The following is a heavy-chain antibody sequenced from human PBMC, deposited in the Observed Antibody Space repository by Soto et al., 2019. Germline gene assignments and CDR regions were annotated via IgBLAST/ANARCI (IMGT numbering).Heavy chain of an antibody. V-gene: IGHV1-58*01. D-gene: IGHD3-3*02. CDR1: GFTFTGSA. CDR3: ARDSAVLRVSGWFDP. J-gene: IGHJ5*02. CDR2: IAVGSGNT. Sequence: SVKVSCKASGFTFTGSAVQWVRQARGQRLEWIGWIAVGSGNTHYAQRFQDRVTLTRDMSTSTAYMELSSLRFEDMGVYYCARDSAVLRVSGWFDPWGQGTLVTVSS.